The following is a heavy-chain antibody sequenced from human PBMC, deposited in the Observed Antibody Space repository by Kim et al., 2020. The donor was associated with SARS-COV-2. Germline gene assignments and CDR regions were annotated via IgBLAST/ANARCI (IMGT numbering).Heavy chain of an antibody. V-gene: IGHV4-59*13. J-gene: IGHJ3*02. CDR2: IYYSGIT. Sequence: SETLSLTCTVSGGSISSYYWSWIRQPPGKGLEWIDYIYYSGITNYNPSLKSRVTISVDASKNQFSLKLSSVTAADTAVYYCARVRQTSSNDGFDIWGQGTMVTVSS. CDR1: GGSISSYY. CDR3: ARVRQTSSNDGFDI. D-gene: IGHD2-2*01.